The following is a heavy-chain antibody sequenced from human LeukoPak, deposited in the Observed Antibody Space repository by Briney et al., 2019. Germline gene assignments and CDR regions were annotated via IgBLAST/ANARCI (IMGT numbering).Heavy chain of an antibody. CDR3: ARDLRMETTSGY. CDR1: GFTFSSYG. Sequence: GGSLRLSCAASGFTFSSYGMHWVRQAPGKGLEWVAVISYDGSNKYSADSVKGRFTISRDNSKNTLYLQMNSLKTEDTAVYWCARDLRMETTSGYWGQGTLVTVSS. CDR2: ISYDGSNK. V-gene: IGHV3-30*03. D-gene: IGHD1-7*01. J-gene: IGHJ4*02.